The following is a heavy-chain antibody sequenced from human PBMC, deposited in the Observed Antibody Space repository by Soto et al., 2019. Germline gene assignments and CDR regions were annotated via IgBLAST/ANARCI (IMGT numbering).Heavy chain of an antibody. CDR3: AKFGMATTKRGPPYYFDY. CDR2: ISGSGGVA. D-gene: IGHD1-1*01. CDR1: GFTFTSYA. V-gene: IGHV3-23*01. Sequence: GGSLRLSCAAFGFTFTSYAMSWFRQAPGKGLEWVSVISGSGGVAFYADSVKGRFTISRDNSKNTVYLQMNSLRAEDTALYYCAKFGMATTKRGPPYYFDYWGQGTLVTVSS. J-gene: IGHJ4*02.